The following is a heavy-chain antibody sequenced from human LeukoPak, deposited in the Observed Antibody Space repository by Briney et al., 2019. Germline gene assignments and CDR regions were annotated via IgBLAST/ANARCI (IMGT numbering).Heavy chain of an antibody. Sequence: PGGSLRLSCAASGFTFTSYAMSWVRQAPGKGLEGVSVISGGGSSTYYADSVKGRFTISRDNSKNTLYLQMNSLRGEDTAVYYCAKESGQSDVWGKGTTVTVSS. CDR3: AKESGQSDV. V-gene: IGHV3-23*01. CDR2: ISGGGSST. D-gene: IGHD3-3*01. J-gene: IGHJ6*04. CDR1: GFTFTSYA.